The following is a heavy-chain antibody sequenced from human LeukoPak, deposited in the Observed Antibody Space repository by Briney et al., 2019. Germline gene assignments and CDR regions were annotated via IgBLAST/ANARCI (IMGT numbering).Heavy chain of an antibody. CDR1: GYTFTGYY. V-gene: IGHV1-2*02. CDR3: ARPPFYDSSGYHLDY. Sequence: GASVKVSCKASGYTFTGYYMHWVRQAPGQGLEWMGWINPNSGGTNYAQKFQGRVTMTRDTSISTAYMELSRLRSDDTAVYYCARPPFYDSSGYHLDYWGQGTLVTVSP. J-gene: IGHJ4*02. D-gene: IGHD3-22*01. CDR2: INPNSGGT.